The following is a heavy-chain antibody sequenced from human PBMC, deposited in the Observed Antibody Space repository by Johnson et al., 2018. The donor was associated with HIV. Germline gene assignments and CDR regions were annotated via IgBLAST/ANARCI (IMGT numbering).Heavy chain of an antibody. CDR2: IYSGGST. Sequence: VQLVESGGGLVQPGGSLRLSCAASGFIFDEYDMSWVRQTPGKGLEWVSVIYSGGSTYYADSVKGRFTISRDNSKNTLYLQMNSLRAEDTAVYYCARGGRNDAFDIWGQGTMVTVSS. CDR1: GFIFDEYD. CDR3: ARGGRNDAFDI. D-gene: IGHD3-10*01. V-gene: IGHV3-66*01. J-gene: IGHJ3*02.